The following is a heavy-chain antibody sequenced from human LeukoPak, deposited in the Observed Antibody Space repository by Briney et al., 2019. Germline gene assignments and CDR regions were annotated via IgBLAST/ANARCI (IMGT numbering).Heavy chain of an antibody. V-gene: IGHV3-23*01. CDR3: ASDCSSTSRYQRGGYSDY. CDR1: GFTFSSYA. Sequence: GGSLRLSCAASGFTFSSYAMSWVRQAPGKGLEWVSAISGSGGSTYYADSVRGRFTISRDNSKNTLYLQMNSLRAEDTAVYYCASDCSSTSRYQRGGYSDYWGQGTLVTVSS. CDR2: ISGSGGST. D-gene: IGHD2-2*01. J-gene: IGHJ4*02.